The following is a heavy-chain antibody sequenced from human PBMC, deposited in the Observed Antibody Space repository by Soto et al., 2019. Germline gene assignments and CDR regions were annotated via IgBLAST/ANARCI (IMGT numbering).Heavy chain of an antibody. Sequence: SETLSLTCAVYGGSFSGYYWSWIRQPPGKGLEWIGEINHSGRTYYNPSFKGRLTIPIDPSKNRFSLKPSLVPATDTVLYFCARQGKRGVSKAYLAHGGQGALVPVSS. V-gene: IGHV4-34*01. D-gene: IGHD2-21*01. J-gene: IGHJ4*02. CDR3: ARQGKRGVSKAYLAH. CDR1: GGSFSGYY. CDR2: INHSGRT.